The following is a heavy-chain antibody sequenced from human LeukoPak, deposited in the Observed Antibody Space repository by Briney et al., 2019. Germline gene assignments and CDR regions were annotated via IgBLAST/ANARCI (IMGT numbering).Heavy chain of an antibody. Sequence: GRSLRLSCAASGFTFSSYAMHWVRQAPGKGLEWVAVISYDGSNKYYADSMKGRFTISRDNSKNTLYLQMNSLRAEDTAVYYCARTMVRGVIRVYYYGMDVWGKGTTVTVSS. J-gene: IGHJ6*04. D-gene: IGHD3-10*01. CDR1: GFTFSSYA. CDR2: ISYDGSNK. CDR3: ARTMVRGVIRVYYYGMDV. V-gene: IGHV3-30*04.